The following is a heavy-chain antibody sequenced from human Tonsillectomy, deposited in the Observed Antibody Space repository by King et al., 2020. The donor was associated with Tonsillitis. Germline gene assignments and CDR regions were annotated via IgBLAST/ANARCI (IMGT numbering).Heavy chain of an antibody. V-gene: IGHV1-46*01. CDR3: ATEADYYDSSCYYAVDY. CDR2: INPSGGST. Sequence: VQLVESGAEVKKPGASVKVSCKASGYTFTSYYMHWVRQAPGQGLEWMGIINPSGGSTSYAQKFQGRVTMTRDTSTSTVYMELSSLRSEDTAVYYCATEADYYDSSCYYAVDYWGQGTLVTVSS. CDR1: GYTFTSYY. J-gene: IGHJ4*02. D-gene: IGHD3-22*01.